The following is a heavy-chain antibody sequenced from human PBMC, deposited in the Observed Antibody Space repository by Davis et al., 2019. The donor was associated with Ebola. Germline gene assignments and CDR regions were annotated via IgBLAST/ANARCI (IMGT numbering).Heavy chain of an antibody. V-gene: IGHV4-59*01. Sequence: WGSLRLSCTVSGGSIGYYYWSWIRQSPGKGLEWIGYIYYSGSTKYNPSHKSRVTISVDTSKNQFSLRLSSVTAADTAVYYCARGSAGHFDLWGRGTLVTVSS. CDR2: IYYSGST. D-gene: IGHD6-13*01. J-gene: IGHJ2*01. CDR3: ARGSAGHFDL. CDR1: GGSIGYYY.